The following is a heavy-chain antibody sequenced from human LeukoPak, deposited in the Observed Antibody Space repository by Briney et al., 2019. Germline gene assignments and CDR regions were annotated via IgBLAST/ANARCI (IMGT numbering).Heavy chain of an antibody. J-gene: IGHJ5*02. CDR1: GFTFSSYW. CDR3: ARGSRYISTWSRNHWFDP. V-gene: IGHV3-30*03. D-gene: IGHD6-13*01. CDR2: ISYEGTNK. Sequence: GGSLRLSCAASGFTFSSYWMSWVRQAPGKGLEWVAVISYEGTNKYYADSVKGRFTISRDSSKNTLYLQMNSLRAEDTAMYYCARGSRYISTWSRNHWFDPWGQGTLVTVSS.